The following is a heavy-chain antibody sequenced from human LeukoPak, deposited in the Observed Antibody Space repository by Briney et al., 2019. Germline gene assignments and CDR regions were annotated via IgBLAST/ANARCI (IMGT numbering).Heavy chain of an antibody. CDR1: GFSFSDYY. D-gene: IGHD2-2*01. CDR2: ITNSRSTI. CDR3: ARDRDCGTTTCSVDY. J-gene: IGHJ4*02. V-gene: IGHV3-11*01. Sequence: PGGSLRLSCAASGFSFSDYYMSWVRQAPGKGLEWISYITNSRSTIYYAESVKGRFTISRDDAKNSLYLQMNNLRAEDTAVYYCARDRDCGTTTCSVDYWGQGTLVTVSS.